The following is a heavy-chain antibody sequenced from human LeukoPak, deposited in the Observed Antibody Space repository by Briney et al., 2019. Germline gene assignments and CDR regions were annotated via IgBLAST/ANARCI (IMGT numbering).Heavy chain of an antibody. J-gene: IGHJ4*02. V-gene: IGHV3-23*01. Sequence: WGSLRLSCAASGCTFSSYAMSWVRQAPGNGLEWVSTSSGSGGSTYYADSVKGRFTISRDNSKNTLYLQMNGLRAEDTALYSCAKDYCSGGSCYSGLDYWGQGTLVTVSS. D-gene: IGHD2-15*01. CDR2: SSGSGGST. CDR3: AKDYCSGGSCYSGLDY. CDR1: GCTFSSYA.